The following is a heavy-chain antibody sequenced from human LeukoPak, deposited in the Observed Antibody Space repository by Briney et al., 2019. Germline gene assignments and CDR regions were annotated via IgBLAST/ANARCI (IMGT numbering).Heavy chain of an antibody. J-gene: IGHJ4*02. CDR3: AKLPETIAVAGQSWVDFLWDY. V-gene: IGHV3-23*01. D-gene: IGHD6-19*01. Sequence: PGRSLRLSCAASGFTFSSYAMSWVRQAPEKGLEWVSAISGSGGSTYYADSVKGRFTISRDNSKNTLYLQMNSLRAEDTAVYYCAKLPETIAVAGQSWVDFLWDYWGQGTLVTVSS. CDR1: GFTFSSYA. CDR2: ISGSGGST.